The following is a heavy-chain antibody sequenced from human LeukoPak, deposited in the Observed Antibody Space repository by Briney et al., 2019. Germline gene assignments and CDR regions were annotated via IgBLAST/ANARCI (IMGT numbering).Heavy chain of an antibody. V-gene: IGHV3-7*03. J-gene: IGHJ4*02. Sequence: GGSLRLSCKASGFTFSSSWMTWVRQAPGKGLEWVANIDEEGSVRNYVDSGKGRFTISRNNMKNSLYLQMDSLRGEDTAVYYCGVADILQWSSDQGNWGQGTLVTVSS. CDR1: GFTFSSSW. D-gene: IGHD3-3*01. CDR3: GVADILQWSSDQGN. CDR2: IDEEGSVR.